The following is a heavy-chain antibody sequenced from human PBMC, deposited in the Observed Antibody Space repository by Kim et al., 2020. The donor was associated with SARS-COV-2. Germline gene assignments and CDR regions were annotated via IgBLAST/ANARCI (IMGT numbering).Heavy chain of an antibody. CDR1: GFTFSSYA. CDR2: ISGSGGST. Sequence: GGSLRLSCAASGFTFSSYAMSWVRQAPGKGLEWVSAISGSGGSTYYADSVKGRFTISRDNSKNTLYLQMNSLRAEDTAVYYCAKSRQTDLTSAMVTNYYYGMDVWGQGTTVTVSS. V-gene: IGHV3-23*01. D-gene: IGHD5-18*01. CDR3: AKSRQTDLTSAMVTNYYYGMDV. J-gene: IGHJ6*02.